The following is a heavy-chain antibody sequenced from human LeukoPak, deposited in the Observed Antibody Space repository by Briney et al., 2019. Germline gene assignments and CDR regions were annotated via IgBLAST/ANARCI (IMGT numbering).Heavy chain of an antibody. Sequence: SETLSLTCAVYGGSFSGYYWSWIRQPPGKGLEWIGEINHSGSTNYNPSLKSRVTISVDTSKNQFSLKLSSVTAADTAVYYYARAIRYCSGGSCYSFWFDPWGQGTLVTVSS. CDR2: INHSGST. CDR3: ARAIRYCSGGSCYSFWFDP. J-gene: IGHJ5*02. CDR1: GGSFSGYY. V-gene: IGHV4-34*01. D-gene: IGHD2-15*01.